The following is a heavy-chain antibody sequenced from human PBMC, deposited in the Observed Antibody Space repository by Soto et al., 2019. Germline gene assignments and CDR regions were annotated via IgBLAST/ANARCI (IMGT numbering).Heavy chain of an antibody. CDR2: IMPVFAAP. J-gene: IGHJ4*02. CDR1: GGIITTNV. CDR3: ATGARYCSGGSCYPDH. Sequence: QVQLMQSGAEVKKPGSSVKVSCKASGGIITTNVIRWVRQAPGQGLEWMGEIMPVFAAPNNAQKFQGRLRITADTSTTTVYMELSSLTSEDTAVYFCATGARYCSGGSCYPDHWGQETLVIVSS. D-gene: IGHD2-15*01. V-gene: IGHV1-69*06.